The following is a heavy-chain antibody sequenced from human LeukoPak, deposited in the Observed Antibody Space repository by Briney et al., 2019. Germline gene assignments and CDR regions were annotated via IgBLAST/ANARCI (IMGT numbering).Heavy chain of an antibody. J-gene: IGHJ2*01. D-gene: IGHD5-18*01. CDR1: GVSISRGGYY. Sequence: SETLSLTCTVSGVSISRGGYYWSWIRQHPGKDLEWIGYICYSGSTYYNPSLKSRVTISVDTSKNQFSLKLSSVTAADTAVYYCAREGTGGYSYGRKGYFDLWGRGTLFTVSS. V-gene: IGHV4-31*03. CDR2: ICYSGST. CDR3: AREGTGGYSYGRKGYFDL.